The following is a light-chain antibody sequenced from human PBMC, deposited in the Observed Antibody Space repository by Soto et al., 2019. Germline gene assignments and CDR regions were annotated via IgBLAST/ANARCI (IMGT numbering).Light chain of an antibody. CDR1: QRISNY. CDR2: AAS. CDR3: QQYGSSPPFT. Sequence: DIQMTQSPSSLSASVGDSVTVTCRASQRISNYLNWYQQKPGKAPKLLISAASNLQSGVPSRFSGSGSGTDFTLTISRLEPEDFAVYYCQQYGSSPPFTFGGGTKVEIK. J-gene: IGKJ4*01. V-gene: IGKV1-39*01.